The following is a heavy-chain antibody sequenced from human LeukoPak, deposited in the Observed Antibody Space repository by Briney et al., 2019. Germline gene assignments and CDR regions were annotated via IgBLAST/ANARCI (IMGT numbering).Heavy chain of an antibody. V-gene: IGHV4-4*07. CDR2: VVTTTT. CDR1: GGSISTYS. J-gene: IGHJ4*02. Sequence: PSETLSLTCTVSGGSISTYSWTWVRQSPGKGLEWIDSVVTTTTNYSPALRGRVAISVHTSKNQFSLRLESVTTADTAVYYCARDTTVASGMQFWGQGALVTVSS. D-gene: IGHD6-19*01. CDR3: ARDTTVASGMQF.